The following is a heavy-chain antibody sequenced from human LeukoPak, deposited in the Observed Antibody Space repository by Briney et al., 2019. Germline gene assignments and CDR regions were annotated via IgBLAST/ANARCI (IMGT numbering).Heavy chain of an antibody. CDR1: GFTVSSNY. CDR2: IYSGGST. J-gene: IGHJ5*02. Sequence: GGSLRLSCAASGFTVSSNYMSWVRQAPGKGLEWVSVIYSGGSTYYADSVKGRLTISRDNSKNTLSLQMNSLRAEDTAVYYCAKAVAGIFDPWGQGTLVTVSS. D-gene: IGHD6-19*01. CDR3: AKAVAGIFDP. V-gene: IGHV3-66*01.